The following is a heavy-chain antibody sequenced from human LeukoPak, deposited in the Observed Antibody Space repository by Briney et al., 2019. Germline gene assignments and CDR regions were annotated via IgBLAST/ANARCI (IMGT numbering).Heavy chain of an antibody. Sequence: GGSLRLSCAVSGVAITSNYMTWVRQAPGKGLEWVSLINSGGTTFYADSVKARFTISRDTSKNTVFLQMDSLRVEDTAVYFCARDRYSSGWPVPYGMDVWGQGTTVTVSS. V-gene: IGHV3-66*01. CDR1: GVAITSNY. CDR2: INSGGTT. J-gene: IGHJ6*02. D-gene: IGHD3-22*01. CDR3: ARDRYSSGWPVPYGMDV.